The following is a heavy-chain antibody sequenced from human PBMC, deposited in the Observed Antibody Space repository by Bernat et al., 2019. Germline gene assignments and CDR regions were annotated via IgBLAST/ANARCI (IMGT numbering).Heavy chain of an antibody. CDR2: ISGSGGST. V-gene: IGHV3-23*01. D-gene: IGHD6-13*01. J-gene: IGHJ4*02. CDR1: GFTFSSYA. CDR3: AKDSMTSYSSSWYDLDRGWVY. Sequence: EVQLLESGGGLVQPGGSLRLSCAAPGFTFSSYAMSWVRQAPGKGLEWVSAISGSGGSTYYADSVKGRFTISRDNSKNTLYLQMNSLRAEDTAVYYCAKDSMTSYSSSWYDLDRGWVYWGQGTLVTVSS.